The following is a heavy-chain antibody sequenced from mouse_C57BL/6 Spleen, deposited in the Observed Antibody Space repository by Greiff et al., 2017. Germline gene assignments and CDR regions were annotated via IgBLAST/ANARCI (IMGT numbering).Heavy chain of an antibody. J-gene: IGHJ4*01. Sequence: VQLQQSGAELVRPGASVKLSCKASGYTFTDYYINWVKQRPGQGLEWIARIYPGSGNTYYNEKFKGKATLTAEKSSSTAYMQLSSLTSEDSAVYFCARGDQAYYYAMDYWGQGTSVTVSS. V-gene: IGHV1-76*01. D-gene: IGHD2-13*01. CDR3: ARGDQAYYYAMDY. CDR2: IYPGSGNT. CDR1: GYTFTDYY.